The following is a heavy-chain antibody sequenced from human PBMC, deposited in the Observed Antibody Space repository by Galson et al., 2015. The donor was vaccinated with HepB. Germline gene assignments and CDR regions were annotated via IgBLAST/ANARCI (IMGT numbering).Heavy chain of an antibody. J-gene: IGHJ4*02. D-gene: IGHD5-24*01. CDR1: GFTFSSYA. V-gene: IGHV3-30*04. CDR2: ISYDGSNK. Sequence: SLRLSCAASGFTFSSYAMHWVRQAPGKGLEWVAVISYDGSNKYYADSVKGRFTISRDNSKNTLYLQMNSLRAEDTAVYYCARSEMATTPFDYWGQGTLVTVSS. CDR3: ARSEMATTPFDY.